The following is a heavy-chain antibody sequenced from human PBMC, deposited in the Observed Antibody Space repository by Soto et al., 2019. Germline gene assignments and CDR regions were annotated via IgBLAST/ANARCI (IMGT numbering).Heavy chain of an antibody. J-gene: IGHJ6*02. CDR1: GFTFSSYA. Sequence: GGSLRLSCAASGFTFSSYAMSWVRQAPGKGLEWVSSISSSGGYIYYADSVKGRFTISRDNAKNSLYLQMNSLRAEDTAVYYCARGYSSSWYATPKYYYYYGMDVWGQGTTVTVSS. CDR3: ARGYSSSWYATPKYYYYYGMDV. V-gene: IGHV3-21*01. D-gene: IGHD6-13*01. CDR2: ISSSGGYI.